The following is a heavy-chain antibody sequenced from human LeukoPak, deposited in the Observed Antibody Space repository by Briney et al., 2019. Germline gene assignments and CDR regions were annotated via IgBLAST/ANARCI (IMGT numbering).Heavy chain of an antibody. CDR2: VHPNGGNT. CDR1: GYPFTTWE. CDR3: ARGPRNDL. Sequence: PSVKVSRKTSGYPFTTWEINWVRQAAGQGLEWMGWVHPNGGNTAYAQKFQGRVTMTRDTSISTAYMELSGLTSDDTAVYFCARGPRNDLWGQGTLVTVSS. V-gene: IGHV1-8*01. J-gene: IGHJ5*02. D-gene: IGHD1-14*01.